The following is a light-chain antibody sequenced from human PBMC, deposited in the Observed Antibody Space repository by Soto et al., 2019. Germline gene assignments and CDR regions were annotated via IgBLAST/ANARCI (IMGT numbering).Light chain of an antibody. J-gene: IGKJ1*01. Sequence: DIQMTQSPSSLSASVGDRITITCQASQDISKYLNWYQHKPGKAPKLLIYDASNFETGVPSRFIGSGSGTDFTLTISSLRPEDFATYYCQQSYSTTWTFGQGTKVDIK. CDR1: QDISKY. V-gene: IGKV1-39*01. CDR2: DAS. CDR3: QQSYSTTWT.